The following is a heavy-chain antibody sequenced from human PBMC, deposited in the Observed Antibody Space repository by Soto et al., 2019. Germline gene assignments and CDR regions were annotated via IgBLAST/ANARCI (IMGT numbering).Heavy chain of an antibody. V-gene: IGHV3-21*01. CDR3: ARSINYYDSSGYYYVHGMDV. CDR2: ISSSSSYI. CDR1: GFTFSSYS. Sequence: GGSLRLSCAASGFTFSSYSMNWVRQAPGKGLEWVSSISSSSSYIYYADSVKGRFTISRDNAKNSLYLQMNSLRAEDTAVYYCARSINYYDSSGYYYVHGMDVWGQGTTVTVXS. D-gene: IGHD3-22*01. J-gene: IGHJ6*02.